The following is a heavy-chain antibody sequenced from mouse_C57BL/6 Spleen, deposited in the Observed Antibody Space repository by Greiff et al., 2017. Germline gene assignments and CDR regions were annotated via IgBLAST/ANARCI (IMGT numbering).Heavy chain of an antibody. CDR2: IWTGGGT. V-gene: IGHV2-9-1*01. Sequence: VQLAESGPGLVAPSQSLSITCTVSGFSLTSYAISWVRQPPGKGLEWLGVIWTGGGTNYNSALKSRLSISKDNSKSQVFLKMNSLHTDDTARYYCARRGSYGNPWYFDGWGTGTTVTVSS. J-gene: IGHJ1*03. D-gene: IGHD2-1*01. CDR3: ARRGSYGNPWYFDG. CDR1: GFSLTSYA.